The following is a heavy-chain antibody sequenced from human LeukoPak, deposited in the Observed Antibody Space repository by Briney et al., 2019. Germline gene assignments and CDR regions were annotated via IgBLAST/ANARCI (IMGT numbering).Heavy chain of an antibody. CDR1: GFTFSSYA. J-gene: IGHJ4*02. D-gene: IGHD1-26*01. V-gene: IGHV3-23*01. Sequence: GGSLRLSCAASGFTFSSYAMSWVRQAPGKGLEWGSAISGSGGSTYNADSVKGRFTISRDNSKNTLYLQMNSLRAEDTAVYYCAKSAGLQWELFTLDYWGQGTLVTVSS. CDR2: ISGSGGST. CDR3: AKSAGLQWELFTLDY.